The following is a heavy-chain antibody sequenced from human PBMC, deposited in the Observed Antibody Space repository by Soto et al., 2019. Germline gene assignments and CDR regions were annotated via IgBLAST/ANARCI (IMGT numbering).Heavy chain of an antibody. CDR3: ARASGRSGYYFFDY. J-gene: IGHJ4*02. Sequence: EVQLVESGGGLVQPGGSLRLSCAASGFTVSSNYMSWVRQAPGKGLEWVSVIYSGGSTYYADSVKGRVTISRDNSKNTLYLQMNSLRSEDTAVYYCARASGRSGYYFFDYWGQGTLVTVSS. CDR1: GFTVSSNY. D-gene: IGHD3-3*01. CDR2: IYSGGST. V-gene: IGHV3-66*01.